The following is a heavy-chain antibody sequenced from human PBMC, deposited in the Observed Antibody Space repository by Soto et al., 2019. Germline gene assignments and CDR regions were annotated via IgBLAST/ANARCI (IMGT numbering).Heavy chain of an antibody. CDR1: GFTFSTYG. J-gene: IGHJ6*02. D-gene: IGHD4-4*01. CDR2: IWYDGSHT. CDR3: ARDLLQYQYYYYGMDV. Sequence: GGSLRLSCAASGFTFSTYGMHWVRQAPGKGLEWVTFIWYDGSHTYYVDSVKGRFTVSRDNSKNTMYLQMNSLTAEYTAVYYCARDLLQYQYYYYGMDVWGQESTFTVSS. V-gene: IGHV3-33*01.